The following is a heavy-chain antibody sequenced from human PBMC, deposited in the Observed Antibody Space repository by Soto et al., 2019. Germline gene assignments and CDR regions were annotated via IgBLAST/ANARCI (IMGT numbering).Heavy chain of an antibody. CDR1: GFSLSTSGVG. V-gene: IGHV2-5*01. D-gene: IGHD4-4*01. CDR2: IYWNDDK. Sequence: SGPTLVNPTQTLTLTCTFSGFSLSTSGVGVGWIRKPPGKALEWLALIYWNDDKRYSPSLKSRLTITKDTSKNQVVLTMTNMDPVDTATYYCAHVTSSSRTDWFDPWGQGTLVTVSS. CDR3: AHVTSSSRTDWFDP. J-gene: IGHJ5*02.